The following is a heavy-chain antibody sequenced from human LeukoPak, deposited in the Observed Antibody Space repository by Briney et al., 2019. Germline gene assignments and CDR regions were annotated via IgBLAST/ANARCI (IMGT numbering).Heavy chain of an antibody. Sequence: GGSLRLSCVASGFTFSDYYMSWIRQAPGKGLEWVSYISSSGSTIYYADSVKGRFTISRDNAKNSLYLQMNSLRAEDTAVYYCARVGSRSAAGMYYFDYWGQGTLVTVSS. V-gene: IGHV3-11*01. CDR2: ISSSGSTI. CDR1: GFTFSDYY. D-gene: IGHD6-13*01. J-gene: IGHJ4*02. CDR3: ARVGSRSAAGMYYFDY.